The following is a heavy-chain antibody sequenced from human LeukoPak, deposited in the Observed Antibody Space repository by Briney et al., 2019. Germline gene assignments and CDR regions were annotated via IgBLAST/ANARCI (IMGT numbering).Heavy chain of an antibody. CDR2: NYYTGST. J-gene: IGHJ5*02. V-gene: IGHV4-59*01. Sequence: SETPSLTCTVSGGSISSYYWSWIRQPPGKGLEWIGYNYYTGSTNYNPSLKSRVTITVDTSKNQFSLKLSSVTAADTAVYYCARADTAMVEGWFDPWGQGTLVTVSS. CDR3: ARADTAMVEGWFDP. D-gene: IGHD5-18*01. CDR1: GGSISSYY.